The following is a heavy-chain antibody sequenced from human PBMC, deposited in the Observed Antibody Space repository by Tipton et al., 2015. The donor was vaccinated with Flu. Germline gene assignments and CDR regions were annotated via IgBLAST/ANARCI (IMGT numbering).Heavy chain of an antibody. CDR3: AKGFWPTPMSFLCDC. CDR1: GYTFTSYG. Sequence: QLVQSGGEVKKPGASVKVSCKTSGYTFTSYGISWVRQAPGQGLEWMGWTSAYNGNRNYAQKFQGRVTMTTDTSTSTAYMELRSLDSDDTAVYYCAKGFWPTPMSFLCDCWGQGTLVTVSS. J-gene: IGHJ4*02. CDR2: TSAYNGNR. D-gene: IGHD5-18*01. V-gene: IGHV1-18*01.